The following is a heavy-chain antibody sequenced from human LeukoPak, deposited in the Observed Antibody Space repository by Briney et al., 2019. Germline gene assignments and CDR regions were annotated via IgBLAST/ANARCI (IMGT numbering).Heavy chain of an antibody. V-gene: IGHV4-39*07. CDR1: GGSISSSSYY. CDR3: ARELGYCSGGSCYSAVGWFDP. Sequence: SETLSLTCTVSGGSISSSSYYWGWIRQPPGKGLEWIGSIYYSGSTYYNPSLKSRVTISVDTSKNQFSLKLSSVTAADTAVYYCARELGYCSGGSCYSAVGWFDPWGQGTLVTVSS. CDR2: IYYSGST. D-gene: IGHD2-15*01. J-gene: IGHJ5*02.